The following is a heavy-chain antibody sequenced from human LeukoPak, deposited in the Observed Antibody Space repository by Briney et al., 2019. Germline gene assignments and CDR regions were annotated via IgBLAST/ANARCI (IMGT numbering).Heavy chain of an antibody. Sequence: SETLFLTCTVSGGSISSYYWSWIRQPPGKGLEWIGYIYYSGSTNYNPSLKSRVTISVDTSKNQFSLKLSSVTAADTAFCYCARVTFPLVRGIYITNFVDPWGQGTLVTVYS. CDR1: GGSISSYY. V-gene: IGHV4-59*01. CDR3: ARVTFPLVRGIYITNFVDP. J-gene: IGHJ5*02. D-gene: IGHD3-10*01. CDR2: IYYSGST.